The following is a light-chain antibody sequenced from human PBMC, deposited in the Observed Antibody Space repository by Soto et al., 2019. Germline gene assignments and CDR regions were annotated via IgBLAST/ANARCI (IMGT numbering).Light chain of an antibody. J-gene: IGKJ1*01. V-gene: IGKV3-11*01. CDR1: QSVRSN. CDR2: DAS. Sequence: ETVLTQSPATLSSSPGERATLSCRASQSVRSNLAWYQHRPGQAPRLLIYDASNRATGIPGRFSGSGSVTDFTLTISNLEPEDFAVYYCQQRDNWPWTFGQGAKVEIK. CDR3: QQRDNWPWT.